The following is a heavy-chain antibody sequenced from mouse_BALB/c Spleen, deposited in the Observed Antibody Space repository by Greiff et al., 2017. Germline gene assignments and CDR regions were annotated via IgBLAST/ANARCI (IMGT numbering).Heavy chain of an antibody. J-gene: IGHJ2*01. CDR3: ARSSGYHNYFDY. D-gene: IGHD1-3*01. CDR1: GYAFTNYL. Sequence: VQRVESGAELVRPGTSVKVSCKASGYAFTNYLIEWVKQRPGQGLEWIGVINPGSGGTNYNEKFKGKATLTADKSSSTAYMQLSSLTSDDSAVYVCARSSGYHNYFDYWGQGTTLTVSS. V-gene: IGHV1-54*01. CDR2: INPGSGGT.